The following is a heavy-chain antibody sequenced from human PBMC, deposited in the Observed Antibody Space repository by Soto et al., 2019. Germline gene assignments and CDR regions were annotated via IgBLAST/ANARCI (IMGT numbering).Heavy chain of an antibody. CDR3: ATRDTGRVY. D-gene: IGHD5-18*01. V-gene: IGHV4-4*02. J-gene: IGHJ4*02. CDR2: SHQSGNT. CDR1: GVSISSHDW. Sequence: QVQLQESGPGLVKPSGPLSLTCAVSGVSISSHDWWTWVRQPPGKGLEWIGESHQSGNTNYNSSLESRVTISRDKTKNQFSLQLSSVTVADTAVYYCATRDTGRVYWGQGTRVTVSS.